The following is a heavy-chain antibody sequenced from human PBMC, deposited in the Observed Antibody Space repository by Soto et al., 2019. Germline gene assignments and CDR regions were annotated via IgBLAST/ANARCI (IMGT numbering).Heavy chain of an antibody. CDR2: IYPGDSDT. CDR3: ATSRQDVLTGYYTAILDY. V-gene: IGHV5-51*01. Sequence: GESLKISCKGSGYSFTSYWIGWVRQMPGKGLEWMGIIYPGDSDTRYSPSFQGQVTISADKSISTAYLQWSSLKASDTAMYYCATSRQDVLTGYYTAILDYWGQGTLVTVSS. D-gene: IGHD3-9*01. CDR1: GYSFTSYW. J-gene: IGHJ4*02.